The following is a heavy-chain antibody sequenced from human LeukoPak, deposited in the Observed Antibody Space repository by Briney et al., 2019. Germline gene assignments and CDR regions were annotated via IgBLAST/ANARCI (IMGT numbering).Heavy chain of an antibody. CDR2: IYHSGST. J-gene: IGHJ4*02. Sequence: SETLPLTCAVSGYSISSGYYWGWIPQPPGKGLEWIGSIYHSGSTYYNPSLKSRVTISVDTSKNRFSLKLSSVTAADTAVYYCARTSYYYDSSGYALFDYWGQGTLVTVSS. CDR3: ARTSYYYDSSGYALFDY. CDR1: GYSISSGYY. D-gene: IGHD3-22*01. V-gene: IGHV4-38-2*01.